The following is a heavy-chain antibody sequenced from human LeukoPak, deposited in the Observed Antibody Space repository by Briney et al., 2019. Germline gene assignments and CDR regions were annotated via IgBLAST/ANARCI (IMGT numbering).Heavy chain of an antibody. V-gene: IGHV1-2*02. D-gene: IGHD3-22*01. CDR3: ARDDYYDSSGKFQH. Sequence: GASVKVSCKASGYTFTGYYMHWVRQAPGQGLEWMGWINPNSGGTNYAQKFQGRVTMTRDTSISTAYMELSRLRSDDTAVYYCARDDYYDSSGKFQHWGQGTLVTVSS. CDR2: INPNSGGT. J-gene: IGHJ1*01. CDR1: GYTFTGYY.